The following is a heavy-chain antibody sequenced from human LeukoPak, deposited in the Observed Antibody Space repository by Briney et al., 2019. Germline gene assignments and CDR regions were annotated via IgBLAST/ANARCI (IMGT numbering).Heavy chain of an antibody. CDR2: IYYSGST. CDR1: GGSINNGGYY. D-gene: IGHD3-10*01. Sequence: SETLSLTCTVSGGSINNGGYYWSWIRQHPGKGLEWIGYIYYSGSTYYNPSLKSRVTILVDTSKNQFSLSLSSVTAADTAVYYCARDSQVLGGNWLDPWGQGTLVTVSS. V-gene: IGHV4-31*03. CDR3: ARDSQVLGGNWLDP. J-gene: IGHJ5*02.